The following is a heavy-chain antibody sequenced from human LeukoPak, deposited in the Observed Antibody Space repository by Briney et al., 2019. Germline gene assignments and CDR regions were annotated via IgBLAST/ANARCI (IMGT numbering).Heavy chain of an antibody. J-gene: IGHJ5*02. CDR1: GGSISSGSYY. D-gene: IGHD5-18*01. Sequence: SETLSLTCTVSGGSISSGSYYWSWIRQPAGKGLEWIGRIYTSGSTNYNPSLKSRVTISVDTSKNQFSLKLSSVTAADTAVYYCARETDVDTAMVKGDNWFDPWGQGTLVTVSS. CDR3: ARETDVDTAMVKGDNWFDP. V-gene: IGHV4-61*02. CDR2: IYTSGST.